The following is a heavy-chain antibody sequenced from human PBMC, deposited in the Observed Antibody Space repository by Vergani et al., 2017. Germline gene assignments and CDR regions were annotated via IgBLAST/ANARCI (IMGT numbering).Heavy chain of an antibody. CDR3: ARDRAILTGAYYYYYMDV. Sequence: QVQLVESGGNVVQSGTSLRLSCAASGFSFGSYGMHWVRQSPGKGLEWVAVISNDGGNKYYADSVKGRFTISRDNAKNSLYLQMNSLRAEDTAVYYCARDRAILTGAYYYYYMDVWGKGTTVTVSS. J-gene: IGHJ6*03. V-gene: IGHV3-30*03. CDR1: GFSFGSYG. D-gene: IGHD3-9*01. CDR2: ISNDGGNK.